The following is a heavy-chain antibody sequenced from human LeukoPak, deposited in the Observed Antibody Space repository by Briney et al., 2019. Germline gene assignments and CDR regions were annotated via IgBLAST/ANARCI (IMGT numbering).Heavy chain of an antibody. CDR2: ISGSGTTI. D-gene: IGHD3-16*01. V-gene: IGHV3-48*03. CDR1: GFTFSSYE. J-gene: IGHJ3*02. CDR3: WGSKPPGFFYM. Sequence: PGGSLRLSCAASGFTFSSYEVNWLRQAPGKGLEWVSYISGSGTTIHYTDSVKGRFTISRDNAKRSLYLQMHSVRDEDTAVYYCWGSKPPGFFYMWGRGTLVSVS.